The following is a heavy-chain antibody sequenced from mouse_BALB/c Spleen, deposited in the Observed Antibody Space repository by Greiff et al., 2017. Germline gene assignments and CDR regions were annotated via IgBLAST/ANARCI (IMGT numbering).Heavy chain of an antibody. J-gene: IGHJ4*01. V-gene: IGHV5-17*02. D-gene: IGHD2-4*01. CDR3: ARLGDYDFYAMDY. CDR1: GFTFSSFG. Sequence: EVQGVESGGGLVQPGGSRKLSCAASGFTFSSFGMHWVRQAPEKGLEWVAYISSGSSTIYYADTVKGRFTISRDNPKNTLFLQMTSLRSEDTAMYYGARLGDYDFYAMDYWGQGTSVTVSS. CDR2: ISSGSSTI.